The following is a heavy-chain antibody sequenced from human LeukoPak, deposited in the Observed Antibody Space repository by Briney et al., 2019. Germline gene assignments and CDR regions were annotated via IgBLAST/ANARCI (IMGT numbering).Heavy chain of an antibody. CDR2: IYYSGST. J-gene: IGHJ1*01. CDR3: ARQGPITYYYDSSGYYSYFQH. D-gene: IGHD3-22*01. CDR1: VGSIRSYY. V-gene: IGHV4-59*08. Sequence: PSETLSLTCTVSVGSIRSYYWSWIRQPPGKGLEWIGYIYYSGSTNYNPSLKSRVTISVDTSKNQFSLKLSSVTAADTAVYYCARQGPITYYYDSSGYYSYFQHWGQGTLVTVSS.